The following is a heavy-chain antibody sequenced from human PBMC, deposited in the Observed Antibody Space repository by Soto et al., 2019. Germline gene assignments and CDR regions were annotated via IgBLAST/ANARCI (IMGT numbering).Heavy chain of an antibody. Sequence: GGSLRLSCAASGFTVSSNYMSWVRQAPGKGLEWVSVIYSGGSTYYADSVKGRFTISRDNSKNTLYLQMNSLRAEDTTVYYCASAHFRGHLITGTTGWFDPWGQGTLVTVSS. CDR2: IYSGGST. D-gene: IGHD1-7*01. J-gene: IGHJ5*02. V-gene: IGHV3-66*01. CDR1: GFTVSSNY. CDR3: ASAHFRGHLITGTTGWFDP.